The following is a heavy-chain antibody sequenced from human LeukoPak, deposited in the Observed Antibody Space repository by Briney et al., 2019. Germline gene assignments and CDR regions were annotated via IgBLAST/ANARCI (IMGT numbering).Heavy chain of an antibody. CDR2: LSGSGGNL. V-gene: IGHV3-23*01. J-gene: IGHJ5*02. CDR1: GFTFGNYA. D-gene: IGHD3-3*01. Sequence: GGSLRLSCAASGFTFGNYAMNWVRQAPRKGLEWVSSLSGSGGNLNYADSVKGRFTISRDNSKKTLFLQMNSMRAEDTALYSCAKCARTPEGGSGWCNWFDTWGQGTQATVSS. CDR3: AKCARTPEGGSGWCNWFDT.